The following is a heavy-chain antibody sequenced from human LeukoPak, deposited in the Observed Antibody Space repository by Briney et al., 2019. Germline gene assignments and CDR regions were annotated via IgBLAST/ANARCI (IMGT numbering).Heavy chain of an antibody. D-gene: IGHD4-23*01. CDR2: ISSNGDNR. Sequence: GGSLRLSCSASGFIFSNNAMHWVRQAPGKGLEYVSAISSNGDNRYYADSVKGRFTISRDISKNTLYLQMGSLRADDTAVYYCVKDRDYGGNSQIFDYWGQGTLVTVSS. V-gene: IGHV3-64D*06. J-gene: IGHJ4*02. CDR3: VKDRDYGGNSQIFDY. CDR1: GFIFSNNA.